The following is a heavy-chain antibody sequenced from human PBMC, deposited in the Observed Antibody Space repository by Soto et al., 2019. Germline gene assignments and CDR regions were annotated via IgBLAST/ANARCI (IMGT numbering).Heavy chain of an antibody. J-gene: IGHJ4*02. CDR1: GFNIGTYW. Sequence: EVDLVESGGGLVQPGGSLRLSCAASGFNIGTYWMHWVRQAPGKGLVWVSRLSGDRIGTRYADFVKGRFTISGDNAKNTLYLDMKSLGPDDTAVYYCVRGGGGGSFDQWGQGTLVTVSS. CDR3: VRGGGGGSFDQ. CDR2: LSGDRIGT. D-gene: IGHD2-15*01. V-gene: IGHV3-74*01.